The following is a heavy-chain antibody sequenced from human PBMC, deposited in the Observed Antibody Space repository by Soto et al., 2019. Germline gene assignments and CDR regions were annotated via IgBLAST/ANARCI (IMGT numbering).Heavy chain of an antibody. CDR1: GFTFSDYY. D-gene: IGHD5-18*01. CDR2: ISSRSTYT. J-gene: IGHJ4*02. Sequence: QVQLVESGGGQVKPGGSLRLSCAASGFTFSDYYMSWIRQAPGKGLEWVSYISSRSTYTNYADSVKGRFTVSRDNAENSLYLQMTSLRVEDTAIYYCARDRDVDTPNGFVVYWGQGTLVIVSS. CDR3: ARDRDVDTPNGFVVY. V-gene: IGHV3-11*06.